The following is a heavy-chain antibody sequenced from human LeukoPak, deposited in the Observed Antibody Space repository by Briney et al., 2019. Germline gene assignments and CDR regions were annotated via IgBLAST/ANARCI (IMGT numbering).Heavy chain of an antibody. CDR2: ISWNGGST. J-gene: IGHJ4*02. Sequence: GGSLRLSCAASGFTFDDYTMHWVRQAPGKGLEWVSLISWNGGSTYYADSVKGRFTISRDNSKNTLYLQMNGLRAEDTAVYYCARGPSGYHNSGGQGTLVTVSS. CDR3: ARGPSGYHNS. CDR1: GFTFDDYT. V-gene: IGHV3-43*01. D-gene: IGHD5-12*01.